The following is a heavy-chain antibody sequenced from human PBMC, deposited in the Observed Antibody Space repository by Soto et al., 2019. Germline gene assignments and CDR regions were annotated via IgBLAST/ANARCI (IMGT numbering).Heavy chain of an antibody. CDR2: ISYDGSNK. V-gene: IGHV3-30*03. CDR3: ARLDYSDAFDI. Sequence: GGSLRLSCAASGFTFSSYGMHWVRQAPGKGLEWVAVISYDGSNKYYADSVKGRFTISRDNSKNTLYLQMNSLRAEDTAVYYCARLDYSDAFDIWGQGTMVTVSS. CDR1: GFTFSSYG. D-gene: IGHD3-10*01. J-gene: IGHJ3*02.